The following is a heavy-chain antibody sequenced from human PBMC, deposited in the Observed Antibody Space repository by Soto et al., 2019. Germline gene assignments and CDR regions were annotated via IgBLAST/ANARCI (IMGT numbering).Heavy chain of an antibody. V-gene: IGHV3-23*01. J-gene: IGHJ4*02. CDR2: ISGSGGST. CDR1: LFPLNNYF. Sequence: WGSLTLSRSASLFPLNNYFMGGVRPAPRKGLEWVSAISGSGGSTYYADSVKGRFTISRDNSKNTLYLQMNSLRAEDTAVYSCAKGVSYRPSYFDYSGQGTLVTVSS. CDR3: AKGVSYRPSYFDY. D-gene: IGHD3-16*02.